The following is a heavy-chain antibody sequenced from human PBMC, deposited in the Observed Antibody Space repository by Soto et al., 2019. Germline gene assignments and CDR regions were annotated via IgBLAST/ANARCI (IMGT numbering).Heavy chain of an antibody. D-gene: IGHD3-16*01. CDR1: GYTFTSYD. CDR2: MKPNSGNT. Sequence: QVLLVQSGAEVKKPGASVKVSCKASGYTFTSYDINWVRQATGQGLEWRRWMKPNSGNTGNAQKFQGRVTMNRNTSISTAYMELSSLGSEDTAVYYCAREGVRGMDVWGQGTTVTVSS. J-gene: IGHJ6*02. CDR3: AREGVRGMDV. V-gene: IGHV1-8*01.